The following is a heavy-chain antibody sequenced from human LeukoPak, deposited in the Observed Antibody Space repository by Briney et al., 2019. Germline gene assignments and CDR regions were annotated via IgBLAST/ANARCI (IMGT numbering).Heavy chain of an antibody. Sequence: GGSLRLSRAASGFTLSDEYMNWMRQAPGKGLEWVSYINGSGNIKYYADTVKGRFTISRDNARNSLYLQMNSLRVDDTAVYYCARDPFMTTGWGIDYGGQGTLVTVSS. CDR1: GFTLSDEY. CDR2: INGSGNIK. J-gene: IGHJ4*02. CDR3: ARDPFMTTGWGIDY. V-gene: IGHV3-11*01. D-gene: IGHD4-17*01.